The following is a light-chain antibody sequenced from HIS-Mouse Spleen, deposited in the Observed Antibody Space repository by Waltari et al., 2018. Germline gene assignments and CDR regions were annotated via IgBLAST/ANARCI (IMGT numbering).Light chain of an antibody. CDR3: QVWDSSSDHPV. CDR2: DDS. J-gene: IGLJ3*02. Sequence: SYVLTQPPSVSVAPGQPARLTCRGNNIGSKSVHRYQQKPGQAPVLVGYDDSDRPSGIPGRFSGSNSGNTATLTISRVEAGDEADYYCQVWDSSSDHPVFGGGTKLTVL. V-gene: IGLV3-21*02. CDR1: NIGSKS.